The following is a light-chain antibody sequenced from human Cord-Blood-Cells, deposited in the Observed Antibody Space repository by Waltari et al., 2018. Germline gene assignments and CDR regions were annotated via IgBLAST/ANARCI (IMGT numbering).Light chain of an antibody. CDR2: EGS. CDR1: RRDVGGYHL. CDR3: CSYAGRWV. J-gene: IGLJ3*02. Sequence: QSALTQPASVSGSPGHSITLPCTGTRRDVGGYHLVSWYQQHPGKHPTLRIYEGSKRPTGFSNSISCSKSGSTASLTISGLQAEDGADYYCCSYAGRWVFGGGTKLTGL. V-gene: IGLV2-23*01.